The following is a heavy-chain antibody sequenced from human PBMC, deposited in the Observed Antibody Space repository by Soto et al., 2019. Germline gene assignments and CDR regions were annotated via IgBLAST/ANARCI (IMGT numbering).Heavy chain of an antibody. CDR2: ISGSGGGT. J-gene: IGHJ6*02. V-gene: IGHV3-23*01. Sequence: GGSLRLSCAASGFTFSSYAMSWVRQAPGKGLEWVSAISGSGGGTYYADSVKGRFTISRDNSKNTLSVQMNSLRAEDTAVYYCAKGIYYYDSSGYYYYYYGMDVWGQGTTVTVSS. CDR1: GFTFSSYA. D-gene: IGHD3-22*01. CDR3: AKGIYYYDSSGYYYYYYGMDV.